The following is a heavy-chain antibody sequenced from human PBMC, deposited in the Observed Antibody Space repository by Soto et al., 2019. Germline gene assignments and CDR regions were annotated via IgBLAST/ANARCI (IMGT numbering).Heavy chain of an antibody. CDR3: ARGLITGSQYSGGWYYFDS. D-gene: IGHD1-26*01. CDR1: GDTFTSNA. CDR2: INAGNGNT. Sequence: ASVKVSCTASGDTFTSNARHWVRQAPGQRLEWMGWINAGNGNTKYSQKFQGRVTISVHTSNSQFSLELSSVTAADTAVYYCARGLITGSQYSGGWYYFDSWGQGTQVTVSS. J-gene: IGHJ4*02. V-gene: IGHV1-3*01.